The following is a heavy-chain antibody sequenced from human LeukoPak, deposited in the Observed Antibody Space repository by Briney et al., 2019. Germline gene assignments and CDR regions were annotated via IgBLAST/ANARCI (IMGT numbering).Heavy chain of an antibody. D-gene: IGHD5-18*01. J-gene: IGHJ5*02. CDR1: GFTFSSYW. CDR2: ISSSSSYI. Sequence: GGSLRLSCAASGFTFSSYWMSWVRQAPGKGLEWVSSISSSSSYIYYADSVKGRFTISRDNAKNSLYLQMNSLRAEDTAVYYCARDGHTAMVRGWFDPWGQGTLVTVSS. V-gene: IGHV3-21*01. CDR3: ARDGHTAMVRGWFDP.